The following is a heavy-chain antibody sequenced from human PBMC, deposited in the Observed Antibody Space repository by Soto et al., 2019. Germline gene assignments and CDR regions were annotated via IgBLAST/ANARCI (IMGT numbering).Heavy chain of an antibody. D-gene: IGHD2-8*01. CDR1: GYKFTTYF. V-gene: IGHV1-46*01. Sequence: ASVKVSCKASGYKFTTYFIHWVRQAPGKGLEWMGMIHPSGDTGYGQKFLGRVTMTIDTSTTTAYMELRNLTSEDTAIYFSVRGYCTTTPCSGDFQHWGQGTLVTVSS. CDR2: IHPSGDT. CDR3: VRGYCTTTPCSGDFQH. J-gene: IGHJ1*01.